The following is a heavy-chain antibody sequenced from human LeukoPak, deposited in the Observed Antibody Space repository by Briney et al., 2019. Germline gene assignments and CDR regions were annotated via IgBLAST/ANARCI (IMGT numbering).Heavy chain of an antibody. V-gene: IGHV3-30*04. CDR1: GFTFSSYA. J-gene: IGHJ3*02. D-gene: IGHD6-13*01. Sequence: GGSLRLSCAASGFTFSSYAMHWVRQAPGKGLEGVAVISYDGSNKCYADSVKGRFTISRDNSKNTLYLQMNSLRAEDTAVYYCASDSRKQQLSGRAFDIWGQGTMVTVSS. CDR3: ASDSRKQQLSGRAFDI. CDR2: ISYDGSNK.